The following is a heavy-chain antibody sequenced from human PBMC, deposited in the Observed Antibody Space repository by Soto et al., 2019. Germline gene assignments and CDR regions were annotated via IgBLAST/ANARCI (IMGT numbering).Heavy chain of an antibody. CDR2: IYDSVNT. D-gene: IGHD3-9*01. Sequence: ASETLSLTCTVSGDSLSSGGHYWSWIRQHPGKGLEWIGHIYDSVNTYYSPSLRSRVTISADMSKNQFSLNLRSVTAADTAVYYCARVDHRGYFASLTDYWGQGTLVTVSS. CDR1: GDSLSSGGHY. CDR3: ARVDHRGYFASLTDY. J-gene: IGHJ4*02. V-gene: IGHV4-31*03.